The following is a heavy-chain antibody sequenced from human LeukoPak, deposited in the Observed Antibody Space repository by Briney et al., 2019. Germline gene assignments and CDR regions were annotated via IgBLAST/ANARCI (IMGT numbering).Heavy chain of an antibody. D-gene: IGHD5/OR15-5a*01. CDR2: MNPNSGNT. Sequence: ASVKVSCKASGYTFTSYDINWVRQATGQGLEWMGWMNPNSGNTGYAQKFQGRVTITRNTSISTAYMELSSLRSEDTAVYYCARGQVYALWFDPWGQGTLVTVSS. CDR1: GYTFTSYD. J-gene: IGHJ5*02. CDR3: ARGQVYALWFDP. V-gene: IGHV1-8*03.